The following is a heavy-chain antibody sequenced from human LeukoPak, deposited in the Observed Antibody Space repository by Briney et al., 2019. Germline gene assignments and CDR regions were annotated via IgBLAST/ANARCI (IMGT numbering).Heavy chain of an antibody. D-gene: IGHD4-11*01. V-gene: IGHV3-48*02. CDR3: TRHDTVIRGWFDP. Sequence: GGSLRLSCAASGFTFSSYGMNWVRQAPGKGLEWLSYISSSSNTIYYADSVKGRFTISRDNAKDSLYLQMNSLRDEDTAVYYCTRHDTVIRGWFDPWGQGTRVTVSS. CDR2: ISSSSNTI. J-gene: IGHJ5*02. CDR1: GFTFSSYG.